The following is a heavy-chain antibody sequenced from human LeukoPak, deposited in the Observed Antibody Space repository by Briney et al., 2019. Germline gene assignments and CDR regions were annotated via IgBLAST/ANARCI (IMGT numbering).Heavy chain of an antibody. D-gene: IGHD7-27*01. V-gene: IGHV3-23*01. CDR1: GFTFSSYT. CDR2: ITTSDGNT. J-gene: IGHJ4*02. CDR3: AKDGGLWVSAHWGDS. Sequence: GGSLRLSCAASGFTFSSYTMSWVRQAPGKGQEWVSTITTSDGNTYYADSVKGRFTVSRDNSKNTLFLQMNSLRAEDTAVYYCAKDGGLWVSAHWGDSWGRGTLVTVSS.